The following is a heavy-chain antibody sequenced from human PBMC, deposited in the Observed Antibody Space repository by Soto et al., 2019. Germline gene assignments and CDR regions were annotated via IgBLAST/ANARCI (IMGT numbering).Heavy chain of an antibody. CDR3: ARGHSAVAGDIDY. Sequence: SLKVSCKASGGTFSSYAISWVRQAPGQGLEWMGGIIPIFGTANYAQKFQGRVTITADESTSTAYMELSSLRSEDTAVYYCARGHSAVAGDIDYWGQGTLVTVSS. D-gene: IGHD6-19*01. J-gene: IGHJ4*02. V-gene: IGHV1-69*13. CDR1: GGTFSSYA. CDR2: IIPIFGTA.